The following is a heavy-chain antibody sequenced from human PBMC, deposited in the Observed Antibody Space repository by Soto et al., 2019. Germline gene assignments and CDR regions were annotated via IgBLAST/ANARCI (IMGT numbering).Heavy chain of an antibody. CDR2: TSSSSSTI. J-gene: IGHJ6*02. Sequence: GSLRLSCAASGFTFSSYSMNWVRQAPGKGLEWVSYTSSSSSTIYYADSVKGRFTISRDNAKNSLYLQMNSLRDEDTAVYYCARKFNSGSLYYYYGMDVWGQGTTVTVSS. D-gene: IGHD3-10*01. CDR1: GFTFSSYS. CDR3: ARKFNSGSLYYYYGMDV. V-gene: IGHV3-48*02.